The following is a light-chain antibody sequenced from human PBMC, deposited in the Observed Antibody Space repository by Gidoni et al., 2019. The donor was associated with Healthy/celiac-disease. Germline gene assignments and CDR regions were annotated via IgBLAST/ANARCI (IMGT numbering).Light chain of an antibody. J-gene: IGKJ2*01. CDR3: QQYNNWNPYT. V-gene: IGKV3-15*01. Sequence: EIVMTQSPATLSVSPGERATPSCRASQSVSSNLAWYQQKPGQAPRLLSYGASTRATGIPARFSGSGSGTEFTLTISSLQSEDFEVYYCQQYNNWNPYTFGQGTKLEIK. CDR1: QSVSSN. CDR2: GAS.